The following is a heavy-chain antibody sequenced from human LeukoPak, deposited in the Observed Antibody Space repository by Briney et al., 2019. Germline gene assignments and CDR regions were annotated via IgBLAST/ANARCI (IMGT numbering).Heavy chain of an antibody. Sequence: GGSLRLSCAASGFTVSSYAMSWVRQAPGEGLGWVSSISGSGGSTYYADSVRGRFTISRDSSKNTLFLQMNSLRAEDSAVYYCAKGWMFGDLLNCWGQGTLVTVSS. J-gene: IGHJ4*02. CDR3: AKGWMFGDLLNC. D-gene: IGHD3-10*02. CDR1: GFTVSSYA. V-gene: IGHV3-23*01. CDR2: ISGSGGST.